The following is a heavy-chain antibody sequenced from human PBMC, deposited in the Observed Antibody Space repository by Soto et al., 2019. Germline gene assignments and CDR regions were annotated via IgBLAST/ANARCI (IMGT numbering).Heavy chain of an antibody. V-gene: IGHV1-2*04. D-gene: IGHD3-16*01. CDR2: INPNSGGT. Sequence: ASVKVSCKASGYTFTGYYMHCVRQAPGQVLEWMGWINPNSGGTNYAQKFQGWVTMTRDTSISTAYMELSRLRSDDTAVYYCARAGITVRGGNHYYYYYGMDVWGQGTTVTVSS. CDR3: ARAGITVRGGNHYYYYYGMDV. CDR1: GYTFTGYY. J-gene: IGHJ6*02.